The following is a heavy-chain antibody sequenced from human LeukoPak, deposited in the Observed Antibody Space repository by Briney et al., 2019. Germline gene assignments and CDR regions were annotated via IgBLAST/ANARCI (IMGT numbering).Heavy chain of an antibody. D-gene: IGHD3-10*01. CDR3: ARSSEVRGVIITSGFDP. Sequence: ASVKVSCKASGYTFTSYDINWVRQATGQGLEWMGWMNPNSGNTGYAQKFQGRVTMTRNTSISTAYMELSSLRSEDTAVYYCARSSEVRGVIITSGFDPWGQGALVTVSS. J-gene: IGHJ5*02. CDR2: MNPNSGNT. CDR1: GYTFTSYD. V-gene: IGHV1-8*01.